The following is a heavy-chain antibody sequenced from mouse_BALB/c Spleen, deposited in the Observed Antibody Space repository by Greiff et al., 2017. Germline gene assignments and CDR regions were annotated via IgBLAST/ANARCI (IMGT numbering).Heavy chain of an antibody. CDR2: IYPYNGGT. Sequence: EVQLQQSGPELVKPGASVKISCKASGYTFTDYNMHWVKQSHGKSLEWIGYIYPYNGGTGYNQKFKSKATLTVDNSSSTAYMELRSLTSEDSAVYYCARSEDDGYYGAYWGQGTLVTVSA. J-gene: IGHJ3*01. V-gene: IGHV1S29*02. CDR3: ARSEDDGYYGAY. CDR1: GYTFTDYN. D-gene: IGHD2-3*01.